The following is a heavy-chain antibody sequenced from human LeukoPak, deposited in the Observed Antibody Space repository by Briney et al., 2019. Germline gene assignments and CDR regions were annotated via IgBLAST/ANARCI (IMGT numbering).Heavy chain of an antibody. CDR2: IYYSGST. V-gene: IGHV4-59*12. J-gene: IGHJ5*02. D-gene: IGHD4-17*01. Sequence: SETLSLTCTVSGGSISSYYWSWIRQPPGKGLEWIGYIYYSGSTNYNPSFKSRVTISVDRSKNQFSLKLSSVTAAGTAVYYCARGATVTTIPNWFDPWGQGTLVTVSS. CDR3: ARGATVTTIPNWFDP. CDR1: GGSISSYY.